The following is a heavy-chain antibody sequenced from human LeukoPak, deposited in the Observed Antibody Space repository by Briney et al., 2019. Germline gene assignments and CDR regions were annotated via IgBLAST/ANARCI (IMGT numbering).Heavy chain of an antibody. CDR2: INPNSGGT. D-gene: IGHD3-22*01. Sequence: GASVKVSCKASGYTFTGYYMHWVRQTPGQGLEWMGWINPNSGGTNYAQKFQGRVTMTRDTSASTVYMELSSLRSEDTAVYYCARSGYYDSSGYYDQYNWFDPWGQGTLVTVSS. J-gene: IGHJ5*02. CDR1: GYTFTGYY. CDR3: ARSGYYDSSGYYDQYNWFDP. V-gene: IGHV1-2*02.